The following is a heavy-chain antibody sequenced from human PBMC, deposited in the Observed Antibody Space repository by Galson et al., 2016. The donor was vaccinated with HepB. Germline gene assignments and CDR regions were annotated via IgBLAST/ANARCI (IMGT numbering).Heavy chain of an antibody. V-gene: IGHV4-31*03. D-gene: IGHD5-18*01. CDR3: AWGEGYSYGYRGFDY. CDR2: VYFSGIT. CDR1: GASIDSGAYY. Sequence: TLSPTCTVSGASIDSGAYYWNWIRQHPEKGPEWLGYVYFSGITYYNPSLRSRVRITAATSKTQFSLMLNSVTAADAAVYFCAWGEGYSYGYRGFDYWGLGTLVTVSS. J-gene: IGHJ4*02.